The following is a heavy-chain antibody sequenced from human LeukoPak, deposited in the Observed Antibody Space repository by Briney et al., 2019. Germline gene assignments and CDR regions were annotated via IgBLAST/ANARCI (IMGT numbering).Heavy chain of an antibody. J-gene: IGHJ4*02. V-gene: IGHV3-9*01. CDR1: GFRFDDYA. Sequence: PGGSLRLSCAASGFRFDDYAMHWVRQAPGKGLEWVPGISWNSGGIGYADSVRGRFTISRDNAKNSLYLQMNSLRPEDTALYYCAKGYSYGLSYYFDSWGQGTLVTVSS. CDR3: AKGYSYGLSYYFDS. D-gene: IGHD5-18*01. CDR2: ISWNSGGI.